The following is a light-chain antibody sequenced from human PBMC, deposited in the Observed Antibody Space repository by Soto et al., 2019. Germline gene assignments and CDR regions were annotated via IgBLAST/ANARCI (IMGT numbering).Light chain of an antibody. J-gene: IGKJ4*01. CDR2: GAS. V-gene: IGKV3-15*01. CDR3: QQHINWPLT. CDR1: QFVSTN. Sequence: EIVMTQSPATLSVSPGERVTLSCRASQFVSTNLAWYQQKPGQAPRLLIYGASTRATGIPARFGGSGSGTEFTLTISSLQSEDFAFYYCQQHINWPLTFGGGTKVEIK.